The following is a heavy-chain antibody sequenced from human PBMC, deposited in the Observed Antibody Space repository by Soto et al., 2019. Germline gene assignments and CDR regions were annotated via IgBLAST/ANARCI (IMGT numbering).Heavy chain of an antibody. D-gene: IGHD2-21*02. V-gene: IGHV5-51*01. CDR3: ARHGRYCGGDCYLAYYYGMDV. CDR1: GYSFTSYW. CDR2: IYPGDSDT. Sequence: GESLKISCKGSGYSFTSYWIGWVRQMPRKGLEWMGIIYPGDSDTRYSPSFQGQVTISADKSISTAYLQWSSLKASDTAMYYCARHGRYCGGDCYLAYYYGMDVWGQGTTVTVSS. J-gene: IGHJ6*02.